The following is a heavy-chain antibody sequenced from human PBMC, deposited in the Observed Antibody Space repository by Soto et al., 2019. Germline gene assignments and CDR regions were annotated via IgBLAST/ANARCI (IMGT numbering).Heavy chain of an antibody. V-gene: IGHV4-34*01. CDR1: GGSFSGYY. D-gene: IGHD5-18*01. J-gene: IGHJ5*02. CDR3: ARGPRGYSYGYGWWGDWFDP. Sequence: SETLSLTCAVYGGSFSGYYWSWIRQPPGKGLEWIGEINHSGSTNYNPSLKSRVTISVDTSKNQFSLKLSSVTAADTAVYYCARGPRGYSYGYGWWGDWFDPWGQGTLVTVPQ. CDR2: INHSGST.